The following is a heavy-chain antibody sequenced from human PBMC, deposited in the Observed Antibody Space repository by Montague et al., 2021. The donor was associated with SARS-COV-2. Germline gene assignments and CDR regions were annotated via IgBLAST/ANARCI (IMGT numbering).Heavy chain of an antibody. CDR2: IYTSGST. Sequence: TLSPTCTVSGGSISSGSYYWSWIRQPAGKGLEWIGRIYTSGSTNYNPSLKSRVTISVDTSKNQFSLKLSSVTAADTAVYYCAREWVYYDILAGYRNWFDPWGQGTLVTVSS. D-gene: IGHD3-9*01. CDR1: GGSISSGSYY. CDR3: AREWVYYDILAGYRNWFDP. J-gene: IGHJ5*02. V-gene: IGHV4-61*02.